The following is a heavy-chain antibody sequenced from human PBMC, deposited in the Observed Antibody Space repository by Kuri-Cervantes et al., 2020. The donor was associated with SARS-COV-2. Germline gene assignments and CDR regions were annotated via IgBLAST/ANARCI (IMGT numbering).Heavy chain of an antibody. CDR1: GGSISSSSYY. J-gene: IGHJ6*03. Sequence: GSLRLSCTVSGGSISSSSYYWGWIRQPPGKGLEWIGSIYYSGSTYYNPSLKSRVTIPVDTSKNQFSLKLSSVTAADTAVYYCAKSRGYSYGYQTRYYYYMDVWGKGTTVTVSS. V-gene: IGHV4-39*07. CDR2: IYYSGST. D-gene: IGHD5-18*01. CDR3: AKSRGYSYGYQTRYYYYMDV.